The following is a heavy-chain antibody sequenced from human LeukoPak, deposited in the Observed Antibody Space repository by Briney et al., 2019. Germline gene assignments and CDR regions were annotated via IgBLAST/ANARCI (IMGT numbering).Heavy chain of an antibody. Sequence: GGSLRLSCAASGFIFSSYGMHWVRQAPGKGLEWVAVIWYDGSNKQYADSAECRFTISRGNSKNTIYLESNSLRAEDTAVYYCARSYDRSGYYFRMVEYWGQGTLVTVSS. CDR3: ARSYDRSGYYFRMVEY. D-gene: IGHD3-22*01. CDR1: GFIFSSYG. J-gene: IGHJ4*02. CDR2: IWYDGSNK. V-gene: IGHV3-33*01.